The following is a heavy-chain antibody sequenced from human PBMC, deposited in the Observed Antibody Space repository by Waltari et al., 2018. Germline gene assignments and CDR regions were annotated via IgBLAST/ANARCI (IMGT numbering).Heavy chain of an antibody. CDR1: GGSISSHY. D-gene: IGHD4-17*01. Sequence: QVQLQESGPGLVKPSETLSLTCTVSGGSISSHYWSWIRQPPGKGLEWIGYIYYSGSTNYTPALTSRVTISVDTSKNQFSLKLSSVTAADTAVYYCARELEGDGDYASFDYWGQGTLVTVSS. J-gene: IGHJ4*02. CDR2: IYYSGST. CDR3: ARELEGDGDYASFDY. V-gene: IGHV4-59*11.